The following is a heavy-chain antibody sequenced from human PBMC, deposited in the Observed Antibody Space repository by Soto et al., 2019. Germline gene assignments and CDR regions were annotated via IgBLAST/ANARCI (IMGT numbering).Heavy chain of an antibody. CDR3: AHRQDRYCSGGSCPLFDY. D-gene: IGHD2-15*01. CDR1: GFSLSTSGVG. J-gene: IGHJ4*02. V-gene: IGHV2-5*02. Sequence: QITLKESGPTLVKPTQTLTLTCTFSGFSLSTSGVGVGWIRQPPGKALEWLALIYWVDDKRYRSSLKSRLTSTKDTSKNQVVLTMTNMDPVDTATYYCAHRQDRYCSGGSCPLFDYWGQGILVTVSS. CDR2: IYWVDDK.